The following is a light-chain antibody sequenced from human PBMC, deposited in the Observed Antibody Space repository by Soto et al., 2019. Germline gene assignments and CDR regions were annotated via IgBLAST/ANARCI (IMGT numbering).Light chain of an antibody. CDR2: DAS. CDR3: QQRSTWLT. V-gene: IGKV3-11*01. J-gene: IGKJ4*01. CDR1: QSVSSY. Sequence: EIVLTQSPATLSLSPGERATLSCRASQSVSSYLAWYQQKPGQAPRLLIYDASNRATRIPARFSGSGSGTDFTLTISSLEPEDFAVYYCQQRSTWLTFGGGTKVEIK.